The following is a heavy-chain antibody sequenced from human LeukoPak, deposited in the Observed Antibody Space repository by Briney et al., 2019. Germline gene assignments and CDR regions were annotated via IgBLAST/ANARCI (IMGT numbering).Heavy chain of an antibody. V-gene: IGHV4-31*03. J-gene: IGHJ4*02. D-gene: IGHD5-18*01. Sequence: SETLSLTCTVSGYSISSGGYYWSWIRQHPGKGLEWIGYIYYSGSTYYNPSLKSRVTISVDTSKNQFSLKLSSVTAADTAVYYCAREVYSYGYDWGQGTLVTVSS. CDR2: IYYSGST. CDR1: GYSISSGGYY. CDR3: AREVYSYGYD.